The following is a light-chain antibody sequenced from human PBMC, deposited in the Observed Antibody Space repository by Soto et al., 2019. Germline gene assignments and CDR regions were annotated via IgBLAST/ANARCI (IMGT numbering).Light chain of an antibody. J-gene: IGKJ5*01. CDR1: QRISTY. V-gene: IGKV1-39*01. CDR3: QQTYNTPIT. Sequence: DIQMTQSPSSLSASVGDRVTITCRASQRISTYLSWFQQRPGKAPKLLIYTASSLQSGVPSRFSGSGSGTAFTLTIISLQPQDLATYYCQQTYNTPITFGQGTRLEIK. CDR2: TAS.